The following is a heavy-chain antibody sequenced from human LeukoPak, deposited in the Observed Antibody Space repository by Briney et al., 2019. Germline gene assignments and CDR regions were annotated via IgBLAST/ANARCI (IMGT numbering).Heavy chain of an antibody. Sequence: GGSLRLSCAASGLTFSNYAMHWVRQAPREGLQYVSAISSEGGSTYYADSVKGRFTISRDNSKNTVYLQMGSLRVEDIAVYYCARRYCSSTSCSPFDYWGQGTLVTVSS. J-gene: IGHJ4*02. CDR3: ARRYCSSTSCSPFDY. V-gene: IGHV3-64*02. CDR1: GLTFSNYA. CDR2: ISSEGGST. D-gene: IGHD2-2*01.